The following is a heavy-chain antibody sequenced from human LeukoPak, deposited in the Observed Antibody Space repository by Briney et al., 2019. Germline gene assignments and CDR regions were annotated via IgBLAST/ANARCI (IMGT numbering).Heavy chain of an antibody. J-gene: IGHJ4*02. V-gene: IGHV4-30-4*01. D-gene: IGHD3-3*01. Sequence: PSETLSLTCAVSGDSIESGTFYWSWIRQPPGQGLEWLGYIFYTGDTSYNPPLKSRLMISVDTSKNQFSLRLTPVTVADTAVYYCTRDKLRFGESIDSWGQGTLVTVSS. CDR3: TRDKLRFGESIDS. CDR1: GDSIESGTFY. CDR2: IFYTGDT.